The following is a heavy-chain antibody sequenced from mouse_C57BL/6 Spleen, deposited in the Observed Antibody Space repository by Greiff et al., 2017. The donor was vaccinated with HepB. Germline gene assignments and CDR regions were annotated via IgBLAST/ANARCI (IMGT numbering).Heavy chain of an antibody. CDR2: ISSGSSTI. Sequence: EVQLVESGGGLVKPGGSLKLSCAASGFTFSDYGMHWVRQAPEKGLEWVAYISSGSSTIYYADTVKGRFTISRDNAKNTLFLQMTSLRSEDTAMYYCARASYYSIPYAMDYWGQGTSVTVSS. D-gene: IGHD2-5*01. CDR3: ARASYYSIPYAMDY. J-gene: IGHJ4*01. V-gene: IGHV5-17*01. CDR1: GFTFSDYG.